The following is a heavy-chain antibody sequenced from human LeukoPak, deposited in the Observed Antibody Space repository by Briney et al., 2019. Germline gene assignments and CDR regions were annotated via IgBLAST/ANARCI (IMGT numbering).Heavy chain of an antibody. CDR3: AREGAVGVITLDDAFDI. D-gene: IGHD3-16*02. CDR2: SYSSGST. V-gene: IGHV4-38-2*02. J-gene: IGHJ3*02. CDR1: GYSISSGYY. Sequence: SETLSLTCTVSGYSISSGYYWGWIRQPPGKGLEWIGRSYSSGSTNYSPPLKSRVTISVDTSKNHFSLKLSSVTAADTAVYYCAREGAVGVITLDDAFDIWGQGTMVTVSS.